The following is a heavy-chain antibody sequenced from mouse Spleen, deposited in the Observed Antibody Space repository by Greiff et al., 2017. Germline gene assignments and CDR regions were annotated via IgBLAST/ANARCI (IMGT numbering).Heavy chain of an antibody. V-gene: IGHV1-76*01. Sequence: VQLQQSGAELVRPGASVKLSCKASGYTFTDYYINWVKQRPGQGLEWIARIYPGSGNTYYNEKFKGKATLTAEKSSSTAYMQLSSLTSEDSAVYFCARSGYRYDGYAMDYWGQGTSVTVSS. D-gene: IGHD2-14*01. CDR1: GYTFTDYY. CDR3: ARSGYRYDGYAMDY. CDR2: IYPGSGNT. J-gene: IGHJ4*01.